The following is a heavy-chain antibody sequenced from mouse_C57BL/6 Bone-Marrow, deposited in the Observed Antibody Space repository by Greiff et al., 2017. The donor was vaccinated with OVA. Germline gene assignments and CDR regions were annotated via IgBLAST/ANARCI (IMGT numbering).Heavy chain of an antibody. Sequence: VKLQQSGAELARPGASVKLSCKASGYTFTSYGISWVKQRTGQGLEWIGEIYPRSGNTYYNEKFKGKATLTADKSSSTAYMELRSLTSEDSAVYFCARKGSWFDYWGQGTTLTVSS. V-gene: IGHV1-81*01. CDR1: GYTFTSYG. CDR3: ARKGSWFDY. J-gene: IGHJ2*01. CDR2: IYPRSGNT.